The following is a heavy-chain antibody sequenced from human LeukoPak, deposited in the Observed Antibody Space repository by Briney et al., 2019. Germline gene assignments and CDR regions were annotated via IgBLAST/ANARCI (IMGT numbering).Heavy chain of an antibody. D-gene: IGHD2-2*01. J-gene: IGHJ5*02. CDR2: IYYSGST. V-gene: IGHV4-59*01. CDR1: GGSISSYY. CDR3: ARGYCSSTSCYRWFDP. Sequence: SETLSLTCTVSGGSISSYYWSWIRQPPGKGLEWIGYIYYSGSTNYNPSLKSRVTISVDTSKNQFSLKLSSVTAADTAVYYRARGYCSSTSCYRWFDPWGQGTLVTVSS.